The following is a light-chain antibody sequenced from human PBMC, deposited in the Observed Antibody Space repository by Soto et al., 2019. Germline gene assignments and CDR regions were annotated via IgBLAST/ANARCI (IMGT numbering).Light chain of an antibody. Sequence: QSVLTQPPSVSGAPGQRVTISCTGSSSNIGAHYDVHWYQQLPGTAPKLLIYGNSNRPSGVPDRFSGSKSGTSASLAITGLQAEDEADYYCCSYEGSYTFVFGIGTKVTVL. J-gene: IGLJ1*01. CDR2: GNS. CDR1: SSNIGAHYD. CDR3: CSYEGSYTFV. V-gene: IGLV1-40*01.